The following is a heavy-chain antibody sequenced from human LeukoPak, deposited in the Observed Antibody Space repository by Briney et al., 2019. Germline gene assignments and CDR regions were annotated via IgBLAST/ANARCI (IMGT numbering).Heavy chain of an antibody. CDR2: IDAGYGNT. J-gene: IGHJ4*02. D-gene: IGHD6-19*01. CDR1: GYTFTNYA. Sequence: ASVKVSCKTSGYTFTNYAIQWMRQAPGQSLEWVGYIDAGYGNTKLSQKFQDRVAITRDTSASTSYMELSSLTSEDTAVYYCAKASRMAVAGYYFENWGQGTLVTVSS. V-gene: IGHV1-3*01. CDR3: AKASRMAVAGYYFEN.